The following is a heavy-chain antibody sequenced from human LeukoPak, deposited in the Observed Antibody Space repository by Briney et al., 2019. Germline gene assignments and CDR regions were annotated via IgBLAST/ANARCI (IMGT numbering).Heavy chain of an antibody. CDR2: IYYSGST. V-gene: IGHV4-59*01. Sequence: SETLSLTCTVSGGSISSYYWSWIRQPPGKGLEWIGYIYYSGSTNYNPSLKSRVTISVDTYKHQSSLTPSSVTAADTAVYYCARHIAAAGTSDYYYGMDVWGKGPTVTVSS. CDR3: ARHIAAAGTSDYYYGMDV. J-gene: IGHJ6*04. CDR1: GGSISSYY. D-gene: IGHD6-13*01.